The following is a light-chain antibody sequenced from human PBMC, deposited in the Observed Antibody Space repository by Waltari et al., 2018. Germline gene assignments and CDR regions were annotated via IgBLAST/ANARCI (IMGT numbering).Light chain of an antibody. CDR3: QSYDSSLSGRV. CDR2: INT. CDR1: SPTIGAGYD. V-gene: IGLV1-40*01. J-gene: IGLJ2*01. Sequence: QSVLTQPPSVSGAPGPRVTISCTGSSPTIGAGYDVNWFQQLPGTAPKLLIYINTNRPAGVPDRFSGSRSGTSASLAITGLRAEDEADYYCQSYDSSLSGRVFGGGTKVTVV.